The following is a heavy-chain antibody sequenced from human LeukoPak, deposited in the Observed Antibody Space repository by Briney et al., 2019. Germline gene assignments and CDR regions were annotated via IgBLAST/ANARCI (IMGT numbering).Heavy chain of an antibody. CDR1: GFTFSNAW. CDR3: TTEAHSLLLFDY. D-gene: IGHD3-10*01. Sequence: GGSLRLSCAASGFTFSNAWMSWVRQAPGKGPEWVGRIKSKTDGGTTDYAAPVKGRFTISRDDSKNTLYLQMNSLKTEDTAVYYCTTEAHSLLLFDYWGQGTLVTVSS. J-gene: IGHJ4*02. CDR2: IKSKTDGGTT. V-gene: IGHV3-15*01.